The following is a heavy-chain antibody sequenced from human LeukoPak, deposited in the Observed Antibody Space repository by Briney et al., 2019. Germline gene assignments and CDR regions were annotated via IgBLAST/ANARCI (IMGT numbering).Heavy chain of an antibody. CDR1: GYTFTSYD. CDR2: INPKSGGT. CDR3: ARVQVLRYFDWLGNYMDV. D-gene: IGHD3-9*01. J-gene: IGHJ6*03. Sequence: ASVKVSCKASGYTFTSYDINWVRQATGQGLEWMGWINPKSGGTNYSQKFQGRVTMTRDTSISTAYMELNRLRSDDTAVYYCARVQVLRYFDWLGNYMDVWGKGTTVTVSS. V-gene: IGHV1-2*02.